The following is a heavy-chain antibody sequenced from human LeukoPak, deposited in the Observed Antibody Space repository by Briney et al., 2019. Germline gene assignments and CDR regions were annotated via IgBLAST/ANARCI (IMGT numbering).Heavy chain of an antibody. D-gene: IGHD3-22*01. V-gene: IGHV3-23*01. CDR3: AKSGQYYDSSGYYDY. CDR1: GFTFSSYS. CDR2: ISGSGGST. Sequence: GGSLRLSCAASGFTFSSYSMNWVRQAPGKGLEWVSAISGSGGSTYYADSVKGRFTISRDNSKNTLYLQMNSLRAEDTAVYYCAKSGQYYDSSGYYDYWGQGTLVTVSS. J-gene: IGHJ4*02.